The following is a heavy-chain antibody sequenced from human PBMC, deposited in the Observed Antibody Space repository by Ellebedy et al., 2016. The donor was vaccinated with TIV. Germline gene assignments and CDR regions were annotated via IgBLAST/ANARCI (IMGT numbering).Heavy chain of an antibody. J-gene: IGHJ2*01. CDR1: GFIFSSYW. V-gene: IGHV3-7*01. CDR2: IKQDGSEK. Sequence: GESLKISCAASGFIFSSYWMSWVRQAPGKGLEWVANIKQDGSEKYYVDSVKGRFTISRDNAKNSLYLQMNSLRAEDTAVYYCARDMRITMIVVVISWYFDLWGRGTLVTVSS. D-gene: IGHD3-22*01. CDR3: ARDMRITMIVVVISWYFDL.